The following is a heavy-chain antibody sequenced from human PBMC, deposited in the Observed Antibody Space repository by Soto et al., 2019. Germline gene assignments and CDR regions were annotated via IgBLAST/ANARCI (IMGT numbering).Heavy chain of an antibody. V-gene: IGHV3-7*01. D-gene: IGHD2-2*01. CDR2: IKQDGSEK. CDR1: GFTFSGYW. Sequence: GGSLRLSCAASGFTFSGYWMSWVRQAPGKGLEWVANIKQDGSEKYYVDSVKGRFTISRDNAKNSLYLQMNSLRAEDTAVYYCARAARYCSSTSCWYYFDYWGQGTLVTVSS. CDR3: ARAARYCSSTSCWYYFDY. J-gene: IGHJ4*02.